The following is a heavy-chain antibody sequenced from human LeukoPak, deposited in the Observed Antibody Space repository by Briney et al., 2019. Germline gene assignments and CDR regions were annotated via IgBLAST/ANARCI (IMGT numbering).Heavy chain of an antibody. D-gene: IGHD3-22*01. CDR1: GFTFSNAW. V-gene: IGHV3-15*01. Sequence: GGSLRLSCAGSGFTFSNAWMNWVRQAPGKGLEWVGRLKSKADDGATDYAAPVKGTFTISRDDSKSTLYLLMNSLKTEDTAVYYCTTGNRYYDSSGYYPYYFDYWGQATLVTVSS. J-gene: IGHJ4*02. CDR3: TTGNRYYDSSGYYPYYFDY. CDR2: LKSKADDGAT.